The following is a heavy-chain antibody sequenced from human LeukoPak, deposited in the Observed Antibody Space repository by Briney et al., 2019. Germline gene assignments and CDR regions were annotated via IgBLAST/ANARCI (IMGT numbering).Heavy chain of an antibody. CDR2: IRYDGSNK. CDR1: GFTFSSYA. CDR3: AKGGSGSYYGPNDWFDP. J-gene: IGHJ5*02. Sequence: PGGSLRLSCAASGFTFSSYAMHWVRQAPGKGLEWVAFIRYDGSNKYYADSMKGRFTISRDNSKNTLYLQMNSLRAEDTAVYYCAKGGSGSYYGPNDWFDPWGQGTLVTVSS. V-gene: IGHV3-30*02. D-gene: IGHD1-26*01.